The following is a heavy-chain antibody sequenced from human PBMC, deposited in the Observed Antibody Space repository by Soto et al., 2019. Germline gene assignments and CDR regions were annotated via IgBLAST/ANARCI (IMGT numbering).Heavy chain of an antibody. V-gene: IGHV1-46*01. CDR1: GYRFTSYY. CDR3: ARGGLLDGRGPYYDSSGYYVPVVYYGMDV. Sequence: GASVKLSCKASGYRFTSYYMHWVRQAPRQGLEWMGIINPSGGSTSYAQKFQGRVTMTRDTSTSTVYMELSSLRSEDTAVYYCARGGLLDGRGPYYDSSGYYVPVVYYGMDVWGQGTTVTVSS. CDR2: INPSGGST. J-gene: IGHJ6*02. D-gene: IGHD3-22*01.